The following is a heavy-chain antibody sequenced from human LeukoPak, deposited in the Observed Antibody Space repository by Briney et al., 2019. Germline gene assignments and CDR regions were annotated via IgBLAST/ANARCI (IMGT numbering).Heavy chain of an antibody. CDR3: TRHALDIVVVPAAATMDV. CDR2: IRSKANSYAT. CDR1: GFTFSGSA. J-gene: IGHJ6*03. D-gene: IGHD2-2*03. V-gene: IGHV3-73*01. Sequence: GGSLRLSCAASGFTFSGSAMHWVRQASGKGLEWVGRIRSKANSYATAYAASVKGRFTISRDDSKNTAYLQMNSLKTEDTAVYYCTRHALDIVVVPAAATMDVWGKGTTVTISS.